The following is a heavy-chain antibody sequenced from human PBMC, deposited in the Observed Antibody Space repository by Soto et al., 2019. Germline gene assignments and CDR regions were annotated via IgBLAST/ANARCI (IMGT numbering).Heavy chain of an antibody. CDR1: GYAFTSYA. V-gene: IGHV1-3*01. D-gene: IGHD3-16*01. Sequence: ASVKVSCKASGYAFTSYAMHWVRQAPGQRLEWMGWINAGNGNTKYSQKFQGRVTISRDNAKNSLYLQMNSLRAEDTAVYYCARDLHDYVSFRFDPWGQGTLVTVSS. J-gene: IGHJ5*02. CDR3: ARDLHDYVSFRFDP. CDR2: INAGNGNT.